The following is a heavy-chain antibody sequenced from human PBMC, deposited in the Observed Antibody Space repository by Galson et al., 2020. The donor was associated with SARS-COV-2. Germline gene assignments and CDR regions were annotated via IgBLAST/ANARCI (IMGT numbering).Heavy chain of an antibody. CDR3: ARGKRYYESSGFFWDRYYYYYMDV. D-gene: IGHD3-22*01. J-gene: IGHJ6*03. CDR2: ITHSGST. Sequence: SETLSLTCAVYGESFSDNYWNWIRQPPGKGLEWIGEITHSGSTSYNAALKSRVVMSIDTSKNQFSLKLNSVTAADTAVYYCARGKRYYESSGFFWDRYYYYYMDVWGKGTTVTVS. V-gene: IGHV4-34*01. CDR1: GESFSDNY.